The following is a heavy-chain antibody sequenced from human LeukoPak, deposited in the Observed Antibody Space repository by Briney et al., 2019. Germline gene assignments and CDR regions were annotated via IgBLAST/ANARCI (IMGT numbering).Heavy chain of an antibody. V-gene: IGHV5-51*01. D-gene: IGHD3-10*01. CDR1: GYSFTSYW. CDR2: IYPGDSDT. CDR3: ARHPYYYGSGSQDYYYGMDV. J-gene: IGHJ6*02. Sequence: GESLKISCKGSGYSFTSYWIGWVRQMPGKGLEWMGFIYPGDSDTRYSPSFQGQVTISADKSISTAYLQWSSLKASDTAMYYCARHPYYYGSGSQDYYYGMDVWGQGTTVTVSS.